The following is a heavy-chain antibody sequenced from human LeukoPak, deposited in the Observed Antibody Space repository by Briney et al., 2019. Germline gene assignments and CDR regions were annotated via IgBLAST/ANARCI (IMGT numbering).Heavy chain of an antibody. Sequence: PGGSLRLSCAASGFTFNKYGMNWVRQAPGKGLEWVSAITRGGDGTYYADSVKGRFTISRDNSKNTVFLQMNSLRAEDTAVYYCAKGASKDSVGYYIDYWGQGTLVTVSS. CDR2: ITRGGDGT. J-gene: IGHJ4*02. D-gene: IGHD3-22*01. CDR3: AKGASKDSVGYYIDY. V-gene: IGHV3-23*01. CDR1: GFTFNKYG.